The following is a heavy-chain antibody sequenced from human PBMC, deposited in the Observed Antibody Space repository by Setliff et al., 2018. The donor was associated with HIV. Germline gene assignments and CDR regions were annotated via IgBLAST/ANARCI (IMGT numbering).Heavy chain of an antibody. V-gene: IGHV4-34*01. CDR3: ARVIGWNDAGDC. CDR2: IDHSGST. D-gene: IGHD1-1*01. Sequence: KTSETLSLTCAVYDVSFSGHYWTWIRQPPGKGLEWVGEIDHSGSTNYNPSLKSRVIMSIDTSKNQFSLKLTSVTAADTAVYYCARVIGWNDAGDCWGQGALVTVSS. CDR1: DVSFSGHY. J-gene: IGHJ4*02.